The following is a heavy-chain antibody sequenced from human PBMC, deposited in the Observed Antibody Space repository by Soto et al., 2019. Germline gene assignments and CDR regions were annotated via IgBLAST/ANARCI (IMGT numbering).Heavy chain of an antibody. Sequence: QVQLVQSGAEVKKPGSSVTVSCKASGGTFSSYTISWVRQAPGRGLEWMGGIIPIFGTANYAQKFQGRVTITADESTSTACMELSGLRSEDTAVYYCARGNHRWLQLWYFDLWGRGTLVTVSS. CDR2: IIPIFGTA. CDR1: GGTFSSYT. V-gene: IGHV1-69*12. CDR3: ARGNHRWLQLWYFDL. J-gene: IGHJ2*01. D-gene: IGHD5-12*01.